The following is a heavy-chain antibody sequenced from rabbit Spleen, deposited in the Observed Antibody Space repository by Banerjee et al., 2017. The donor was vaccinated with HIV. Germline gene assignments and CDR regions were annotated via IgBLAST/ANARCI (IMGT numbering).Heavy chain of an antibody. V-gene: IGHV1S45*01. CDR1: GFTISSSYY. J-gene: IGHJ4*01. CDR3: ARDDHGGGLFYFDL. Sequence: QEQLEESGGGLVQPEGSLALTCKASGFTISSSYYICWVRQAPGKGLEWISCIAGSSSGFTYSATWATGRFTISKTSSTTVTLQMTSLTAADMATYFCARDDHGGGLFYFDLWGPGTLVTVS. CDR2: IAGSSSGFT. D-gene: IGHD2-1*01.